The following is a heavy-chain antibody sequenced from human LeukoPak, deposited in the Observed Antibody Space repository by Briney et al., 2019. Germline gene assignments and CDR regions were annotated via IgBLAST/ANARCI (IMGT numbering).Heavy chain of an antibody. CDR3: TKGGSYAPLDY. J-gene: IGHJ4*02. Sequence: PGGSLRLSCAASRFTFSSSAMTWVRQAPGKGLEWVSAISDGGGSTIYTDSVKGRFTISRDNSKNTLYLQMNSLRAEDTAIYYCTKGGSYAPLDYWGQGTLVTVSS. CDR1: RFTFSSSA. D-gene: IGHD1-26*01. V-gene: IGHV3-23*01. CDR2: ISDGGGST.